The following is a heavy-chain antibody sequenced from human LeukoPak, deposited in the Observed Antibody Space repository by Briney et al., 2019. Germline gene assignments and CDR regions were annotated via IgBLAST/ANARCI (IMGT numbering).Heavy chain of an antibody. Sequence: ASVKVSCKASGYTFTNYYIHWVRQAPGQGLEWMGIINPAGGSTGYAQKFQGRVTMTRDTSTSTVFMELSSLRSEDTAVYYCARYNGDLTGGFDYWGQGTLVTVSS. J-gene: IGHJ4*02. CDR3: ARYNGDLTGGFDY. D-gene: IGHD4-17*01. V-gene: IGHV1-46*01. CDR2: INPAGGST. CDR1: GYTFTNYY.